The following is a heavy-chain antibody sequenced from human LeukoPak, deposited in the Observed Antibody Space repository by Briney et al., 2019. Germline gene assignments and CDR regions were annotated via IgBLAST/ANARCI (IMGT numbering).Heavy chain of an antibody. J-gene: IGHJ4*02. CDR3: AAMSGSYPPFDY. CDR2: INPNSGGT. Sequence: ASVKVSFKASGYTFTVYYMHWVRQAPGQGLEWMGWINPNSGGTNYAQKFQGRVTMTRDTSISTAYMELSRLRSDDTAVYYCAAMSGSYPPFDYWGQGTLVTVSS. CDR1: GYTFTVYY. D-gene: IGHD1-26*01. V-gene: IGHV1-2*02.